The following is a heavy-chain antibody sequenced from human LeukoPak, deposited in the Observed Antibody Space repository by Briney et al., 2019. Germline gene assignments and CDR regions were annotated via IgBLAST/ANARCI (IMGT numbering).Heavy chain of an antibody. CDR2: MNVDSGGT. CDR3: ARDSKVTGTSFGS. CDR1: GHIFSDYY. D-gene: IGHD2-21*02. V-gene: IGHV1-2*02. J-gene: IGHJ4*02. Sequence: ASVKVSCKASGHIFSDYYMHWVRQAPGQGHEWMGWMNVDSGGTKYAQKFQGRVTMTRDTSVSTAFMDLTRLTSDDTAVYYCARDSKVTGTSFGSWGQGTLVTVSS.